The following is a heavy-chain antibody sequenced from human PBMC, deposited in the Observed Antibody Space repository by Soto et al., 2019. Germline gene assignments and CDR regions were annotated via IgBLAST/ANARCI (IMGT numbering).Heavy chain of an antibody. CDR1: GYTFTSYG. J-gene: IGHJ5*02. V-gene: IGHV1-18*01. CDR2: ISAYNGNT. Sequence: ASVKVSCKASGYTFTSYGISWVRQAPGQGLEWMGWISAYNGNTNYAQKLQGRVTMTTDTSTSTAYMELRSLRSDDTAVYYCAATDTMVPTNWFDPWGQGPLVTVSS. CDR3: AATDTMVPTNWFDP. D-gene: IGHD3-10*01.